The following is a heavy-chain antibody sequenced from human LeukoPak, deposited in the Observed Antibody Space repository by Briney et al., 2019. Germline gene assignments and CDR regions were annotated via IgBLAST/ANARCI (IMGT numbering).Heavy chain of an antibody. J-gene: IGHJ4*02. CDR1: GFTFSSYA. Sequence: GGSLRLSCAASGFTFSSYAMSWVRQAPGKGLEWVSAISGSGGTTYYADSVKGRFTISRDDSKNTAYLQMNSLKTEDTAVYYCTRGVDTAMKDYWGQGTLVTVSS. CDR2: ISGSGGTT. V-gene: IGHV3-23*01. D-gene: IGHD5-18*01. CDR3: TRGVDTAMKDY.